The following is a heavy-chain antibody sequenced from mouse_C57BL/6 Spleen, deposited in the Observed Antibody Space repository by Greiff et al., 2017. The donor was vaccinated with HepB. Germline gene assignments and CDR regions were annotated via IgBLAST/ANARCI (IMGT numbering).Heavy chain of an antibody. Sequence: QVQLQQPGAELVKPGASVKLSCKASGYTFTSYWMHWVKQRPGQGLEWIGMIHPNSGSTNYNEKFKSKATLTVDKSSSTAYMQLSSLTSEDSAVYYCARSDGPLGAWFAYWGQGTLVTVSA. J-gene: IGHJ3*01. V-gene: IGHV1-64*01. CDR2: IHPNSGST. CDR3: ARSDGPLGAWFAY. CDR1: GYTFTSYW. D-gene: IGHD2-3*01.